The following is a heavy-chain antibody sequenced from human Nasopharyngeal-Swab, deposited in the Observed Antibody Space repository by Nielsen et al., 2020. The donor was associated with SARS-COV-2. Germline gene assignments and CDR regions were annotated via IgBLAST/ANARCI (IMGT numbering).Heavy chain of an antibody. V-gene: IGHV1-18*01. J-gene: IGHJ4*02. D-gene: IGHD2-2*01. CDR3: ARGYCSSTSCYYFDY. CDR2: ISAYNGNT. Sequence: WVRQAPGQGLEWMGWISAYNGNTNYAQKLQGRGTMTTDTSTSTAYMELRSLRSDDTAVYYCARGYCSSTSCYYFDYWGQGTLVTVSS.